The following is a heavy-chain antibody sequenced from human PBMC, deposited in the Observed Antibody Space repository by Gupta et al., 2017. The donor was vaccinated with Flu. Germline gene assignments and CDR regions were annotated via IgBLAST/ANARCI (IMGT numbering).Heavy chain of an antibody. V-gene: IGHV1-8*01. D-gene: IGHD2-2*01. J-gene: IGHJ6*02. Sequence: QVQLVQSGAEVKKPGDSVKVSCKASGYTFTSYDINWVRQATGQGLVWMGWMNPNSGNTGYAQKFQGRVTMTRNTSISTAYMELSSLRSEDTAVYYCARGRYQLLKYGMDVWGQGTTVTVSS. CDR1: GYTFTSYD. CDR3: ARGRYQLLKYGMDV. CDR2: MNPNSGNT.